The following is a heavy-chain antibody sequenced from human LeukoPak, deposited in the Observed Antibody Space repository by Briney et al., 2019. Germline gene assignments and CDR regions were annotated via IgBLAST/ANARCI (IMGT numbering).Heavy chain of an antibody. J-gene: IGHJ4*02. CDR3: ARKIESSSSSLEYYFDY. CDR1: GYTFTGYY. V-gene: IGHV1-2*06. CDR2: INPNSGGT. D-gene: IGHD6-6*01. Sequence: ASVKVSCEASGYTFTGYYMHWVRQAPGQGLEWMGRINPNSGGTNYAQKFQGRVTMTRDTSISTAYMELSRLRSDDTAVYYCARKIESSSSSLEYYFDYWGQGTLVTVSS.